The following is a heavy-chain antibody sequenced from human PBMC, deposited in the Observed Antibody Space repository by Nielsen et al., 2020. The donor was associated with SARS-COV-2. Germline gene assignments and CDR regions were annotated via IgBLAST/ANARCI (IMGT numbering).Heavy chain of an antibody. J-gene: IGHJ4*02. D-gene: IGHD4-17*01. Sequence: GESLKISCAASGSTFSSYWMSWVRQAPGKGLEWVGRIKSKTDGGTTDYAAPVKGRFTISRDDSKNTLYLQMNSLKTEDTAVYYCTYGDYVFDYWGQGTLVTVSS. CDR3: TYGDYVFDY. CDR2: IKSKTDGGTT. CDR1: GSTFSSYW. V-gene: IGHV3-15*01.